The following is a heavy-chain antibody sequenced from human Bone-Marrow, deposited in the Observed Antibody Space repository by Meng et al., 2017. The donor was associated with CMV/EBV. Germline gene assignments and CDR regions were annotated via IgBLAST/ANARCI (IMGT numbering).Heavy chain of an antibody. J-gene: IGHJ4*02. CDR2: ISSDGTDK. CDR1: GFTFSSFP. D-gene: IGHD3-3*01. Sequence: GESLKISCATSGFTFSSFPMHWVRQAPGKGLQWLAIISSDGTDKRYTDSVRGRFTISRDNSENTLHLQVTTLRTEDTAVYFCAKDLGTIFDAVNHHFDQWGQGTRVTVSS. V-gene: IGHV3-30-3*01. CDR3: AKDLGTIFDAVNHHFDQ.